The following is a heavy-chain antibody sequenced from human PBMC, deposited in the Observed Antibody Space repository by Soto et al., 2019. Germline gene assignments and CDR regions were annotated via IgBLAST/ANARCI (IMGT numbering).Heavy chain of an antibody. Sequence: GGSLRLSCAASGFTFSSYGMHWVRQAPGKGLEWVAVIWYDGSNKYYADSVKGRFTISRDNSKNTLYLQMNSLRAEDTAVYYCARDNGELQGFDYWGQGTLVTVSS. D-gene: IGHD1-26*01. CDR2: IWYDGSNK. CDR3: ARDNGELQGFDY. V-gene: IGHV3-33*01. CDR1: GFTFSSYG. J-gene: IGHJ4*02.